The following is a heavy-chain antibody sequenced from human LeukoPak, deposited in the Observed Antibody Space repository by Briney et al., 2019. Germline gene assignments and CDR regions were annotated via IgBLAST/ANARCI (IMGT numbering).Heavy chain of an antibody. CDR3: ARDLRGYYQTQYFDY. V-gene: IGHV3-21*01. D-gene: IGHD3-22*01. Sequence: GGSLRLSYAASGFTFSSYSMNWVRQAPGKGLEWVSSISSSSSYIYYADSVKGRFTISRDNAKNSLYLQMNSLRAEDTAVYYCARDLRGYYQTQYFDYWGQGTLVTVSS. J-gene: IGHJ4*02. CDR2: ISSSSSYI. CDR1: GFTFSSYS.